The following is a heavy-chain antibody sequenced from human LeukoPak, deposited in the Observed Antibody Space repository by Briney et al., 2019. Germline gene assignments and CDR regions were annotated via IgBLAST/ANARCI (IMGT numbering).Heavy chain of an antibody. Sequence: PGGSLRLSCTSSGITFSSDAMTWVRQAPGKGLEWVSAISGSGGSTYYADSVKGRFTISRDNSKNTLYLQMNSLRAEDTAVYYCAKNLRQWLVPQGFDPWGQGTLVTVSS. CDR2: ISGSGGST. CDR1: GITFSSDA. CDR3: AKNLRQWLVPQGFDP. D-gene: IGHD6-19*01. J-gene: IGHJ5*02. V-gene: IGHV3-23*01.